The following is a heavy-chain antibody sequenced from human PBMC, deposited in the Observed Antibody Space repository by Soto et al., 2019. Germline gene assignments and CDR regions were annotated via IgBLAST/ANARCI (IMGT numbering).Heavy chain of an antibody. D-gene: IGHD4-4*01. CDR1: GYTFSNCG. V-gene: IGHV1-18*01. CDR2: ISLYSDGT. J-gene: IGHJ4*02. CDR3: ARDTGTIGSPFDY. Sequence: GASVKVSCKTSGYTFSNCGITWVRQAPGQPLEWLGWISLYSDGTNYAQKFQGRVSMTTDTSTTTAYMELRSLRSDDTAVYYCARDTGTIGSPFDYWGQGTLVTVSS.